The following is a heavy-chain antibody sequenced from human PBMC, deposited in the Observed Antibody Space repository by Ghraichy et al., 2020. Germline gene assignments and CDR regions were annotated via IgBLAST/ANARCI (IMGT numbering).Heavy chain of an antibody. CDR3: ARNRYSSGSFDI. CDR2: IYYSGST. Sequence: SETLSLTCTVSGGSISSYYWSWIRQPPGKGLEWIGYIYYSGSTNYNPSLKSRVTILVDTSKNQFSLKLSSVTAADTAVYYCARNRYSSGSFDIWGQGTMVTVSS. D-gene: IGHD6-19*01. J-gene: IGHJ3*02. V-gene: IGHV4-59*01. CDR1: GGSISSYY.